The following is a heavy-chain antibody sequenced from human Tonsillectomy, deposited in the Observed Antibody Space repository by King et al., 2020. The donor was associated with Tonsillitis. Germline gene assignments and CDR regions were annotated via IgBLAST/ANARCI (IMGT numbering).Heavy chain of an antibody. CDR1: GYTFTGYY. CDR3: ARDMLATVTPTNYYYYGMDV. V-gene: IGHV1-2*02. CDR2: INPNSGGT. D-gene: IGHD4-17*01. J-gene: IGHJ6*02. Sequence: HVQLVESGAEVKKPGASVKVSCKASGYTFTGYYIHWVRQAPGQGLEWMGWINPNSGGTYYAQKFQGRVTMTRDTSISTAYMELSRLTSDDTAVYYCARDMLATVTPTNYYYYGMDVWGQGTTVTVSS.